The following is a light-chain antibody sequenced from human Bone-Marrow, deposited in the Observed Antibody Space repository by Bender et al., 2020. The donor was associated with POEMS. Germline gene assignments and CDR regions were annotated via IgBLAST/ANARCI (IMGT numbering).Light chain of an antibody. CDR1: STDVAAYNY. V-gene: IGLV2-14*03. CDR3: CSYAGPWV. J-gene: IGLJ3*02. CDR2: DVR. Sequence: QSALTQPASVSGSPGQSITICTGTSTDVAAYNYVSWYQRHPGKAPKLMIYDVRNRPSGVSNRFSGSKSGNTASLTISGLQAEDEADYYCCSYAGPWVFGGGTTLTVL.